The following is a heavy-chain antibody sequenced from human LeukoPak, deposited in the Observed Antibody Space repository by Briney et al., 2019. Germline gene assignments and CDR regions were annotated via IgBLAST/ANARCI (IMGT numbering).Heavy chain of an antibody. Sequence: GGSLRLSCAASGVTFSSYWMSWVRQAPGKGLEWVANIKQDGSEKYYVDSVKGRFTISRDNAKNSLYLQMNSLRAEGTAVYYCARDPPVAVTGPLLDYWGQGTLVTVSS. D-gene: IGHD6-19*01. CDR1: GVTFSSYW. V-gene: IGHV3-7*01. CDR2: IKQDGSEK. CDR3: ARDPPVAVTGPLLDY. J-gene: IGHJ4*02.